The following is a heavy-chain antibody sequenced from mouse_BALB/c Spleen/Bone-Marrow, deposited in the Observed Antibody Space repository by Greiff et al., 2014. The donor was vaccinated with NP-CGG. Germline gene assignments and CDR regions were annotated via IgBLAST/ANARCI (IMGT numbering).Heavy chain of an antibody. Sequence: EVQLVESGGGLVKPGGSLELSCAASGFTFSSYAMSWVRQTPEKRLEWVASISSGGSTYYPDSVKGRFTISRDNARNILYLQMSSLRSEDTAMYYCAREEYGQKVYAMDYWGQGTSVTVSS. J-gene: IGHJ4*01. CDR2: ISSGGST. V-gene: IGHV5-6-5*01. D-gene: IGHD2-10*02. CDR3: AREEYGQKVYAMDY. CDR1: GFTFSSYA.